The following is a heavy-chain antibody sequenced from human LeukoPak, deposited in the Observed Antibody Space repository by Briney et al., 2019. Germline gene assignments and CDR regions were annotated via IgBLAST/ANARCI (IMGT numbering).Heavy chain of an antibody. V-gene: IGHV4-59*08. Sequence: SETLSLTCTVSGGSISSYYWSWIRQPPGKGLAWIGYIYYSGSTNYNPSLKSRVTISVDTSKNQFSLKLSSVTAADTAVYYCARGAVAGLLRYWGQGTLVTVSS. CDR3: ARGAVAGLLRY. J-gene: IGHJ4*02. D-gene: IGHD6-19*01. CDR1: GGSISSYY. CDR2: IYYSGST.